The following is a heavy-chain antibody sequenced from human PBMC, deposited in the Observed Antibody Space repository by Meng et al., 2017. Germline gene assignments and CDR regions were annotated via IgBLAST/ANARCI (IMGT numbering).Heavy chain of an antibody. CDR2: ISSSSSYI. Sequence: GESLKISCAASGFTFSSYSMNWVRQAPGKGLEWVSSISSSSSYIYYADSVKGRFTISRDNAKNSLYLQMNSLRAEYTAVYYCARAPKQIVMVIRYYYYGMDVWGQGTTVTVSS. CDR3: ARAPKQIVMVIRYYYYGMDV. J-gene: IGHJ6*02. CDR1: GFTFSSYS. V-gene: IGHV3-21*01. D-gene: IGHD3-22*01.